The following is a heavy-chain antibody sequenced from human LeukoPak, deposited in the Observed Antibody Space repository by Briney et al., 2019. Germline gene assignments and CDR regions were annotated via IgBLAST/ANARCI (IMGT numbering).Heavy chain of an antibody. CDR3: AREAMEVSTTGVDP. CDR2: INPNSGGT. CDR1: GYTFTGYY. D-gene: IGHD1-14*01. J-gene: IGHJ5*02. Sequence: GASVKVSCEASGYTFTGYYMHWVRQAPGQGLEWMGWINPNSGGTNYAQKFQGRVTMTRDTSISTAYMELSRLRSGDTAVYYCAREAMEVSTTGVDPWGQGTLVTVSS. V-gene: IGHV1-2*02.